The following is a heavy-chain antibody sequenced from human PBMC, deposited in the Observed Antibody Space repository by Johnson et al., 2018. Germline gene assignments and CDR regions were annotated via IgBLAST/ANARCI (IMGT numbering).Heavy chain of an antibody. D-gene: IGHD3-9*01. CDR1: GFTSNNYG. V-gene: IGHV3-33*06. J-gene: IGHJ3*02. CDR2: IWYDGTTK. Sequence: VQLVESGGGLVQPGRSLRLSCAASGFTSNNYGMHWVRQAPGKGLEWVAIIWYDGTTKYYADSVKGRFTISRDNSKNTLYLQMNSLRAEDTAVYYCAKGRLRYFYWGDVFDIWGQGTMVTVSS. CDR3: AKGRLRYFYWGDVFDI.